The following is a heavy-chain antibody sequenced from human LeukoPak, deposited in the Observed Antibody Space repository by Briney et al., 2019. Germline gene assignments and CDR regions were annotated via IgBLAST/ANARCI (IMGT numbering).Heavy chain of an antibody. CDR3: ARVLYDILTGYYKAFDY. V-gene: IGHV4-34*01. J-gene: IGHJ4*02. D-gene: IGHD3-9*01. Sequence: SETLSLTCAVYGGSFSGYYWSWIRQPPGKGLEWIGEINHSGSTNYNPSLKSRVTISVDTSKNQFSLKLSSVTAADTAVYYCARVLYDILTGYYKAFDYWGQGTLVTVSS. CDR2: INHSGST. CDR1: GGSFSGYY.